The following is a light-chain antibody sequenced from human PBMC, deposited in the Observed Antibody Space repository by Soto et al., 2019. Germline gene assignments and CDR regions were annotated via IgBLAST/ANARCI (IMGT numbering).Light chain of an antibody. Sequence: QSALTQPPSASGTPGQRVTISCSGSRSNIGSGAVNWFQQLPGTTPKVLIYGSYQRPSGVPDRFSGSKSGTSASLAISGLQSEDEADYYCAAWDASLNGYVFGTGTKVTVL. J-gene: IGLJ1*01. CDR1: RSNIGSGA. CDR2: GSY. V-gene: IGLV1-44*01. CDR3: AAWDASLNGYV.